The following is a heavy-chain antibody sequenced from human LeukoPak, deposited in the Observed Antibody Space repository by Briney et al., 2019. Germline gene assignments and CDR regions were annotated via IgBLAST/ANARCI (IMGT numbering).Heavy chain of an antibody. V-gene: IGHV3-11*06. Sequence: PGGSLRLSCAASGFTFSDYYMSWIRQAPGKGLEWVSYISSSSSYTNYADSVKGRFTISRDNAKNSLYLQMNSLRAEDTAVYYCARSALAYYYDSSGYEQQSYYFDYWGQGTLVTVSS. CDR2: ISSSSSYT. CDR1: GFTFSDYY. J-gene: IGHJ4*02. CDR3: ARSALAYYYDSSGYEQQSYYFDY. D-gene: IGHD3-22*01.